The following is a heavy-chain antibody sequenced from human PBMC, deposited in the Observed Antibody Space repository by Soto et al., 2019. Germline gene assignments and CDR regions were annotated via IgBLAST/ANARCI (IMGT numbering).Heavy chain of an antibody. CDR3: ARQCGGDCSKAFPL. J-gene: IGHJ3*01. CDR1: GFSVSTNF. V-gene: IGHV3-66*04. D-gene: IGHD2-21*01. Sequence: EEQLVESGGGLVRPGGSLRLSCAVSGFSVSTNFMNWGRQAPGKEPQWVAVLYPGPGTYYADSVKGRFIISRDDSTNTLFLHLTNMRAEDTAVYYCARQCGGDCSKAFPLWGQGTMVTVSS. CDR2: LYPGPGT.